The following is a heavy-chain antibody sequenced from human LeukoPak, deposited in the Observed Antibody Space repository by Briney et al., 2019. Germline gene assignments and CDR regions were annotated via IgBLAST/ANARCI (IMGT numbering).Heavy chain of an antibody. CDR3: ARDGWHSSDAFDI. CDR1: GGSISSSSYY. J-gene: IGHJ3*02. D-gene: IGHD1-26*01. V-gene: IGHV4-39*07. CDR2: INHSGST. Sequence: SETLSLTCTVSGGSISSSSYYWSWIRQPPGKGLEWIGEINHSGSTNYNPSLKSRVTISVDTSKNQFSLKLSSVTAADTAVYYCARDGWHSSDAFDIWGQGTMVTVSS.